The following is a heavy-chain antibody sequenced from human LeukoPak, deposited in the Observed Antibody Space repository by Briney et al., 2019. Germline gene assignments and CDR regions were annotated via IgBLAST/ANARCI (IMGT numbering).Heavy chain of an antibody. Sequence: SETLSLTCTVSGGSISSTNYYWGWIRQPPGKGLEWIGNIYYSGSTYYNPSLRSRVTMSVDTSKNQFSLKLSSVTAADTALYFCARIPTNAVPAAHNGFDIWGQGTMVTVSS. CDR2: IYYSGST. CDR1: GGSISSTNYY. D-gene: IGHD2-2*01. CDR3: ARIPTNAVPAAHNGFDI. V-gene: IGHV4-39*01. J-gene: IGHJ3*02.